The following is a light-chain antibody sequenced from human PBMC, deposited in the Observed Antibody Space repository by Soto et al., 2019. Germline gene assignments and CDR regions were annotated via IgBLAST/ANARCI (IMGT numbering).Light chain of an antibody. J-gene: IGKJ5*01. CDR2: DTS. Sequence: VLLQFPGTLSLSPGEGATLSCRASQSLTNSFIAWYQQKPGQAPRLLIYDTSIRASGIPDRFSGSGSGTDFTLTISRLEPEDFAVFYCQQYGTSEIIFGQGTRLEIK. CDR3: QQYGTSEII. CDR1: QSLTNSF. V-gene: IGKV3-20*01.